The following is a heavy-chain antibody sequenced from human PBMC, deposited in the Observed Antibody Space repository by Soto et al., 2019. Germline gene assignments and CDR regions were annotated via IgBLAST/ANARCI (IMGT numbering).Heavy chain of an antibody. J-gene: IGHJ4*01. CDR2: FDPEDVRT. Sequence: GASVKVSCKVSGSTLIELSIHWVRQTPGKGLEWMGGFDPEDVRTVYAQEFQGRVTMTEDASKNTAYMELSSLRSDDTAIYYCTPEKISDSGLWSRRFYFYNWG. CDR3: TPEKISDSGLWSRRFYFYN. D-gene: IGHD6-19*01. CDR1: GSTLIELS. V-gene: IGHV1-24*01.